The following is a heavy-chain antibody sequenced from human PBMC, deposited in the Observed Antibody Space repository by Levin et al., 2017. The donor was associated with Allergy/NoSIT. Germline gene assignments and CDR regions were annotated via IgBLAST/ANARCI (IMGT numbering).Heavy chain of an antibody. CDR1: GFTFSYYA. CDR3: AKDLRERSRGSFGN. V-gene: IGHV3-23*01. J-gene: IGHJ4*02. Sequence: GGSLRLSCAASGFTFSYYAMSWVRQAPGKGLEWVSAISGSGGSTYYADSMKGRFTISRDNSKNTLYLQMNSLRAEDTAVYYCAKDLRERSRGSFGNWGQGTPVGVSS. D-gene: IGHD1-1*01. CDR2: ISGSGGST.